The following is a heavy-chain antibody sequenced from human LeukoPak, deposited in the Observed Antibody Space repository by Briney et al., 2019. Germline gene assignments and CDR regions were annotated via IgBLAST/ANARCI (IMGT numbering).Heavy chain of an antibody. CDR2: INHSGST. CDR1: GGSISSSSYY. V-gene: IGHV4-39*07. Sequence: KPSETLSLTCTVSGGSISSSSYYWGWIRQPPGKGLEWIGEINHSGSTNYNPSLKSRVTISVDTSKNQFSLKLSSVTAADTAVYYCARGLGYCSGGSCYTNMDVWGQGTTVTVSS. J-gene: IGHJ6*02. D-gene: IGHD2-15*01. CDR3: ARGLGYCSGGSCYTNMDV.